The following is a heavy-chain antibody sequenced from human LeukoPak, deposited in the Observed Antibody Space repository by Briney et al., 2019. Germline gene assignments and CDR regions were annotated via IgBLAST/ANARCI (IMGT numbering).Heavy chain of an antibody. CDR1: GFTFSSYS. V-gene: IGHV3-21*01. Sequence: PGGSLRLSCAASGFTFSSYSMNWVRQAPGKGLEWVSSISSSSSYIYYADSVKGRFTISRDNAKNSLYLQMNSLRAEDTAVYYCARGPSLSAVTIRRHDAFDIWGQGTMVTVSS. CDR3: ARGPSLSAVTIRRHDAFDI. CDR2: ISSSSSYI. D-gene: IGHD4-17*01. J-gene: IGHJ3*02.